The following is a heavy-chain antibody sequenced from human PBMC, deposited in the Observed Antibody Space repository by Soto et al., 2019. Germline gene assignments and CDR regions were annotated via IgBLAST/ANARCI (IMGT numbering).Heavy chain of an antibody. D-gene: IGHD5-12*01. J-gene: IGHJ4*02. CDR1: GFTFNNYW. V-gene: IGHV3-7*01. CDR3: ARYSGNDCIAY. CDR2: IKHDGSEK. Sequence: EVQLVESGGGLVQPGGSLRLSCVVSGFTFNNYWMSWVRQAPGKGLEWVANIKHDGSEKHYLGSVMGRFTISRDDAKNSLYLQMDSLRVEDSAMYYCARYSGNDCIAYWGQGTLVTVSS.